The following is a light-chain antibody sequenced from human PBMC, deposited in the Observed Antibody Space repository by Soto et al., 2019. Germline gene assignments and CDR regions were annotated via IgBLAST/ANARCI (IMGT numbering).Light chain of an antibody. Sequence: QCDLTQPPSVSRSPGHSITISCTATSSDIGGYNSVSWYQQHPGKAPKVLIYDVSKRPSGVPDRFSGSKSGNTAALTVSALQAEDEADYYCSSYTDRNNLVFGTGTKV. CDR3: SSYTDRNNLV. V-gene: IGLV2-8*01. CDR2: DVS. CDR1: SSDIGGYNS. J-gene: IGLJ1*01.